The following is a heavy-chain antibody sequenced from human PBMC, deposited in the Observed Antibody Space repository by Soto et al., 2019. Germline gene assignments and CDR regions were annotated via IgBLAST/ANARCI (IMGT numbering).Heavy chain of an antibody. D-gene: IGHD5-12*01. V-gene: IGHV3-48*02. J-gene: IGHJ4*02. CDR2: ISSSSSTI. CDR1: GFTFSSYS. Sequence: PGGSLRLSCAASGFTFSSYSMNWVRQAPGKGLEWVSYISSSSSTIYYADSVKGRFTISRDNAKNSLYLQMNSLRDEDTAVYYCVGGATILKVFDYWGQGTLVTVS. CDR3: VGGATILKVFDY.